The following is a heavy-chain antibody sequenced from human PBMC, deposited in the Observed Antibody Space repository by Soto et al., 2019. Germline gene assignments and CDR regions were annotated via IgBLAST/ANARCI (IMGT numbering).Heavy chain of an antibody. D-gene: IGHD6-13*01. Sequence: GGSLRLSCEGSGFTFSSYSMSWFRQSPGKGLEWVSSISGSGGYIYYADSVKGRFTISRDNAKNSLYLQMTSLRDEDTALYYCARDRQSTPWYAADYWGQGSLVTVSS. CDR2: ISGSGGYI. J-gene: IGHJ4*02. CDR3: ARDRQSTPWYAADY. V-gene: IGHV3-21*01. CDR1: GFTFSSYS.